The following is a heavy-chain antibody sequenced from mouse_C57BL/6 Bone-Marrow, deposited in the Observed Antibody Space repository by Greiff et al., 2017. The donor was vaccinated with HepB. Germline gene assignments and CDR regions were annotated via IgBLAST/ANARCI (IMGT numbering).Heavy chain of an antibody. V-gene: IGHV1-15*01. D-gene: IGHD2-3*01. CDR2: IDPENGGT. Sequence: VQLQQSGAELVRPGASVTLSCKASGYTFTDYEMHWVKQTPVHGLEWIGAIDPENGGTAYNQKFKGKAILTADKSSSTAYMELRSLTSEDSAVYYCTRDDGYSWYFDVWGTGTTVTVAS. J-gene: IGHJ1*03. CDR3: TRDDGYSWYFDV. CDR1: GYTFTDYE.